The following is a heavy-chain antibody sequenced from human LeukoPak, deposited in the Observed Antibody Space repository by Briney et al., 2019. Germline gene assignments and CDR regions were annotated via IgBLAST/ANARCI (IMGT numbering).Heavy chain of an antibody. CDR3: TGEPPYYYYMDV. CDR1: GFTFSSYE. V-gene: IGHV3-48*03. J-gene: IGHJ6*03. Sequence: QPGGSLRLSCAASGFTFSSYEMNWVRQAPGKGLEWVSYISSSGSTIYYADSVKGRFTISRDNAKNSLYLQMNSLRAEDTAVYYCTGEPPYYYYMDVWGKGTTVTVSS. CDR2: ISSSGSTI.